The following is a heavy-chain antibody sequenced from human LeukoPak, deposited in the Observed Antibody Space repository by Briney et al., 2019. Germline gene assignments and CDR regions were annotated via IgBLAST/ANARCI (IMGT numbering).Heavy chain of an antibody. D-gene: IGHD6-19*01. CDR1: GFTFSSYA. V-gene: IGHV3-23*01. J-gene: IGHJ4*02. CDR2: ISGSGGST. CDR3: AKDLSLRSSDWYPGFDS. Sequence: GGSLRLPCAASGFTFSSYAMSWVRQAPGKGLEWVSAISGSGGSTYYADSVKGRFIISTDNSKNTLYLQMNSLRAEDTAVYYCAKDLSLRSSDWYPGFDSWGQGTLVTVSS.